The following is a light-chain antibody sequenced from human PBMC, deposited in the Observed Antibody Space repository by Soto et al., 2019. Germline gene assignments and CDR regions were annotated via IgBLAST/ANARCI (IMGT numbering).Light chain of an antibody. J-gene: IGKJ1*01. Sequence: DIQMTQSPSSLSASVGDRVTITCRASQGINNYLAWYQVQPGKGPKLLIYAASTLQSGVPSRFSGSGSGTEFTLTISSLKPEDVATYFCQKYNSAPRTFGQGTRVEI. CDR2: AAS. CDR3: QKYNSAPRT. V-gene: IGKV1-27*01. CDR1: QGINNY.